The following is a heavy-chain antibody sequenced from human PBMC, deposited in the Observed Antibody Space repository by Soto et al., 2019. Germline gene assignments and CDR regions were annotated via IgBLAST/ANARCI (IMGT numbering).Heavy chain of an antibody. D-gene: IGHD2-2*01. V-gene: IGHV3-48*01. J-gene: IGHJ4*02. CDR1: GFTFSGYS. CDR2: ISSSTTI. Sequence: GGSLRLSCAASGFTFSGYSMNWVRQAPGKGLEWVSYISSSTTIYYAGSVKVRFTISRDNAKNSLYLQMNSLRAEDTAVYYCARDPPLCSTSCFDYWGQGTLVTVSS. CDR3: ARDPPLCSTSCFDY.